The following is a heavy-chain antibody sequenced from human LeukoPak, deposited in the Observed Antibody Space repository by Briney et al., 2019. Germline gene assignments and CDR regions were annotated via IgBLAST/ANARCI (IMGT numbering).Heavy chain of an antibody. J-gene: IGHJ4*02. V-gene: IGHV3-30*02. D-gene: IGHD2-2*01. Sequence: GGSLRLSCAASGFTFSSYGMHWVRQAPGKGLEWVAFIRYDGSNKYYADSVKGRFTISRDNSKNTLYLQMNSLRAEDTAVYYCAKDCSSATCYAAFDYWGQGTLVTVSS. CDR1: GFTFSSYG. CDR2: IRYDGSNK. CDR3: AKDCSSATCYAAFDY.